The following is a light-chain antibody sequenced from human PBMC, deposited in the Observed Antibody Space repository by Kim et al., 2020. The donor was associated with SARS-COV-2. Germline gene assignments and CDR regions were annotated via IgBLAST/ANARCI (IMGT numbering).Light chain of an antibody. CDR3: QSYDSRLSGWV. V-gene: IGLV1-40*01. CDR1: SSNIGAGYD. J-gene: IGLJ3*02. Sequence: QGVTISRTGSSSNIGAGYDVHWYQQLPGRAPKLLIFADTRRPSGVPDRLSGSKSGTSASLAITGLQAEDEADYYCQSYDSRLSGWVFGGGTQLTVL. CDR2: ADT.